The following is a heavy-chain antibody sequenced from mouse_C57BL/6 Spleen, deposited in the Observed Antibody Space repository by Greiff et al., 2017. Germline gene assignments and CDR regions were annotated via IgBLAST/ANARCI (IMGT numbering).Heavy chain of an antibody. CDR2: ISYSGST. Sequence: EVKVEESGPGMVKPSQSLSLTCTVTGYSITSGYDWHWIRHFPGNKLEWMGYISYSGSTNYNPSLKSRIPITHDTSKNHFFLKLNSVTTEDTATYYCASTPYPAWFAYWGQGTLVTVSA. J-gene: IGHJ3*01. CDR1: GYSITSGYD. D-gene: IGHD2-10*01. CDR3: ASTPYPAWFAY. V-gene: IGHV3-1*01.